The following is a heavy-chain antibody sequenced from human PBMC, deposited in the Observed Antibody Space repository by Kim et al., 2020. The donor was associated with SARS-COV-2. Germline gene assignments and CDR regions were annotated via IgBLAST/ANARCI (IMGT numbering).Heavy chain of an antibody. Sequence: GGSLRLSCAASGFTFSSYAMSWVRQAPGKGLEWVSAISGSGGSTYYADSVKGRFTISRDNSKNTLYLQMNSLRAEDTAVYYCAKDFAGQVLWFGEPGGWFDPWGQGTLVTVSS. CDR1: GFTFSSYA. J-gene: IGHJ5*02. CDR2: ISGSGGST. D-gene: IGHD3-10*01. CDR3: AKDFAGQVLWFGEPGGWFDP. V-gene: IGHV3-23*01.